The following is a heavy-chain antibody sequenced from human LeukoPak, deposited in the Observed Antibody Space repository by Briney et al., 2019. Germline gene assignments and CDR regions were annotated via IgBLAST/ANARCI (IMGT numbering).Heavy chain of an antibody. J-gene: IGHJ4*02. CDR1: GFTYSSYA. Sequence: GGSLRLXCAASGFTYSSYAMSWVRRAPGKGLESVSAISGSGGSTYYADSVKGRFTISRDNSKNTLYLQMNSLRAEDTAVYYCAKDLSLATIAYDYWGQGTLVTVSS. D-gene: IGHD5-12*01. V-gene: IGHV3-23*01. CDR3: AKDLSLATIAYDY. CDR2: ISGSGGST.